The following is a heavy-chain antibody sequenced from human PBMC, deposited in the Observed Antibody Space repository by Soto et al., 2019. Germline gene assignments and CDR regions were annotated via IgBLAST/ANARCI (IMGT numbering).Heavy chain of an antibody. CDR2: ISYDGSNK. D-gene: IGHD6-13*01. CDR1: GFTFSSYA. J-gene: IGHJ5*02. CDR3: ARDLIASAGTLTNWFDP. Sequence: QVQLVESGGGVVQPGRSLRLSCAASGFTFSSYAMHWVRQAPGKGLEWVAVISYDGSNKNYADSVKGRLTISRDNSRNTLYRQMNSLRAEDTAVYYCARDLIASAGTLTNWFDPRGQGTMVTVSS. V-gene: IGHV3-30-3*01.